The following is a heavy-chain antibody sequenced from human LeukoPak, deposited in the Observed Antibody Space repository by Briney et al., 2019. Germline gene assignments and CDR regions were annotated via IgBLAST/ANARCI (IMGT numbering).Heavy chain of an antibody. CDR1: GYTFTGYY. V-gene: IGHV1-2*02. D-gene: IGHD1-26*01. CDR2: INPNSGGT. J-gene: IGHJ4*02. CDR3: ARPKNSGSYYMGFDY. Sequence: ASVKVSCKASGYTFTGYYMHWVRQAPGQGLEWMGWINPNSGGTNYAQRFQGRVTMTRDTSISTAYMELSRLRSDDTAVYYCARPKNSGSYYMGFDYWGQGTLVTGSS.